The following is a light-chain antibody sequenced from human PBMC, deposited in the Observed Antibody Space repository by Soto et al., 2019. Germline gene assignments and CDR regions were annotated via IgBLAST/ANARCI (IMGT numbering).Light chain of an antibody. J-gene: IGKJ5*01. CDR3: QQYGSSPIT. CDR2: GAS. CDR1: QSVSSSY. Sequence: EVVLTQSPATLSLSPGERATPSCRASQSVSSSYLAWYQQKPGQAPRLLIYGASSRAIGIPDRLSGSKSGTNFTLTIRRMEPEDVGMYYCQQYGSSPITFGQGTRLEIK. V-gene: IGKV3-20*01.